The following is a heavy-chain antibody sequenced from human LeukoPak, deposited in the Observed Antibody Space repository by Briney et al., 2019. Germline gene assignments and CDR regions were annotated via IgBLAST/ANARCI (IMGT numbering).Heavy chain of an antibody. CDR1: GGSISSSSYY. Sequence: SETLSLTCTVSGGSISSSSYYWGWIRQPPGKGLGWIGRIYYSGSTYYNPSLKSRVTVSVDTSKNQFSLKLSSVTAADTAVYYCARHGSYYDYWGQGTLVTVSS. CDR3: ARHGSYYDY. V-gene: IGHV4-39*01. J-gene: IGHJ4*02. D-gene: IGHD3-10*01. CDR2: IYYSGST.